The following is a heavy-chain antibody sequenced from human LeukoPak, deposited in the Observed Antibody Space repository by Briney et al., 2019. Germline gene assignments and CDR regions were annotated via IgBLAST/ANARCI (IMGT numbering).Heavy chain of an antibody. CDR1: GGSISSYY. V-gene: IGHV4-59*01. CDR3: ARGTYYYDH. Sequence: SETLSLTCTVSGGSISSYYWSWLRQPPGKGLEWLGYIYYSGSTNYNPSLKSRVTISVDTSKNQFSLKLSSVTAADTAVYYCARGTYYYDHWGQGTLVTVSS. J-gene: IGHJ4*02. CDR2: IYYSGST.